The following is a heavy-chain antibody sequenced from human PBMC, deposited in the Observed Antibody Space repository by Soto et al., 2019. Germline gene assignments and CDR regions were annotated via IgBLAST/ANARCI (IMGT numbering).Heavy chain of an antibody. CDR1: GGSMSSGSRS. CDR2: IYYSGTT. Sequence: QLQLQESGSRLVKPSETLSLTCAVSGGSMSSGSRSWNWIRQSPGKGLEWIGYIYYSGTTYYNPSLKSRVTISVDKSKNQFSLKLTSVSAADTGVYYCARAVLAGDGDYWGQGILVTVSS. V-gene: IGHV4-30-2*06. CDR3: ARAVLAGDGDY. J-gene: IGHJ4*02. D-gene: IGHD6-19*01.